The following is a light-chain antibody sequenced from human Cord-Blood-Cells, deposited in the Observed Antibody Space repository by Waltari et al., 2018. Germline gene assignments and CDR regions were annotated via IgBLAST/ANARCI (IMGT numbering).Light chain of an antibody. CDR1: QSISSW. J-gene: IGKJ1*01. CDR2: KAS. Sequence: DIQMTQSPSTLYASVGDRVTITCRASQSISSWLAWYPQKPGKAPKLLIYKASSLESGVPSRFSGSGSGTEFTLTISSLQPDDFATYYCQQYNSYWTFGQGTKVEIK. V-gene: IGKV1-5*03. CDR3: QQYNSYWT.